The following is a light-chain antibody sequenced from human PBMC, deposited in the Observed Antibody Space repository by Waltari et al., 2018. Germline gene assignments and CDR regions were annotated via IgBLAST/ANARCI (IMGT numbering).Light chain of an antibody. CDR3: QQYNNWPPA. V-gene: IGKV3-15*01. Sequence: ETVMTQSPPTLSVSPGARAALSCRASESVSTNLAWYQQKPGQAPKVIISDASTRATGVPARFSGSGSGTEFTLTISSLQSEDFAVYYCQQYNNWPPAFGQGTKVDFK. J-gene: IGKJ1*01. CDR1: ESVSTN. CDR2: DAS.